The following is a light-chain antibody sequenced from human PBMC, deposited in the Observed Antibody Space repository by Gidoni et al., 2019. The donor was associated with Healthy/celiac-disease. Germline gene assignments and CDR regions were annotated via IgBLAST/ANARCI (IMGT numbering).Light chain of an antibody. V-gene: IGKV3-11*01. Sequence: ETGVTQSPATLSLSPGERATLSCRASQSVSSYLAWYQQKPGQAPRLLIYDASTRATGIPARFSCSGSGTDFTLTISSLEPEDFAVYYCQQRRNWPRTFGQXTKVEIK. CDR2: DAS. CDR1: QSVSSY. CDR3: QQRRNWPRT. J-gene: IGKJ1*01.